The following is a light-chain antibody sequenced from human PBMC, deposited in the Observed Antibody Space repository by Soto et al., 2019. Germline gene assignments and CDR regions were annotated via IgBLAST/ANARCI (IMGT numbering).Light chain of an antibody. Sequence: EFVLTQSPATLSVSPGERVTLSCRASQNIRSNLAWYQQRLGQAPRLLIYGASTRATGIPDRFSGSGSGTEFTLYFSSLHSEDFAVYYCQQYNDWPLITFGQGTRMEIK. V-gene: IGKV3-15*01. CDR1: QNIRSN. J-gene: IGKJ5*01. CDR2: GAS. CDR3: QQYNDWPLIT.